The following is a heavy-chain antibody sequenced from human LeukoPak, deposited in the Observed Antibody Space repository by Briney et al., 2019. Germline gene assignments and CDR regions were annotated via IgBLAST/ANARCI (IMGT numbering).Heavy chain of an antibody. CDR1: GGSFSGDY. CDR3: AKHLRRRFFSKTLGFDP. CDR2: INHSGST. V-gene: IGHV4-34*01. D-gene: IGHD3-3*01. Sequence: SETLSLTCAVYGGSFSGDYWSWIRQPPGKGLEWVGEINHSGSTNYNPSLKSRVSISLDSSKNQFSLKLSSVTAADTAVYYCAKHLRRRFFSKTLGFDPWGQGTLVTVSS. J-gene: IGHJ5*02.